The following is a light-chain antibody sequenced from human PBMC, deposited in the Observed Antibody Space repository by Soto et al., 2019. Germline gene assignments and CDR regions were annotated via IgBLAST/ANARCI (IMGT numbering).Light chain of an antibody. CDR3: AAWDDSLSGVV. CDR2: RNN. Sequence: QSVLTQPPSASGTPGQRVTISCSGSSSNIGSNYAYWYQQLPGTAPKLLIYRNNQRPSGVPDRFSGSKSGTSASLAISGLRSGDEADYYCAAWDDSLSGVVFGGGTKLTVL. V-gene: IGLV1-47*01. J-gene: IGLJ2*01. CDR1: SSNIGSNY.